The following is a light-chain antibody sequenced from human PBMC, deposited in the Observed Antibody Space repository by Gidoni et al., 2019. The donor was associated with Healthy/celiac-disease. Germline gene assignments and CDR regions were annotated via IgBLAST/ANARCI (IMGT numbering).Light chain of an antibody. J-gene: IGLJ1*01. CDR1: SSDVGGYNY. CDR3: CSYAGSYGV. V-gene: IGLV2-11*01. Sequence: VTISCTGTSSDVGGYNYVSWYQQHPGKAPKLMIYDVSKRPSGVPDRFSGSKSGNTASLTISGLQAEDEADYYCCSYAGSYGVFGTGTKVTVL. CDR2: DVS.